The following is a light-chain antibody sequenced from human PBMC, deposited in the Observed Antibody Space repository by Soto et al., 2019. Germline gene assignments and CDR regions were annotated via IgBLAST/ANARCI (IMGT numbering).Light chain of an antibody. CDR3: QQSASTPKS. Sequence: DIPMTQSPSSLSASVGDRVTITCRASQSISTYVNWYQQKPGKALKLLISAASSLQSGVPSQFSGSGSGTDFTLTITSQQPEDVATYYFQQSASTPKSFGPGTKVDI. CDR1: QSISTY. V-gene: IGKV1-39*01. CDR2: AAS. J-gene: IGKJ1*01.